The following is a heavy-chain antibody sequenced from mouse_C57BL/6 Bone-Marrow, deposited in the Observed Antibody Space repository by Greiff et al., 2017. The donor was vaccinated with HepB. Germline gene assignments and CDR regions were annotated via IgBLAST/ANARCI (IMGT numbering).Heavy chain of an antibody. V-gene: IGHV1-81*01. J-gene: IGHJ1*03. D-gene: IGHD1-1*01. CDR3: VRWGTPVVRRYFDV. CDR2: IYPRSGNT. CDR1: GYTFTSYG. Sequence: QVQLQQSGAELARPGASVKLSCKASGYTFTSYGISWVKQRTGQGLEWIGEIYPRSGNTYYNEKFKGKATLTADKSSSTEYMELRSLTSEDSAVYFCVRWGTPVVRRYFDVWGTGATVTVSS.